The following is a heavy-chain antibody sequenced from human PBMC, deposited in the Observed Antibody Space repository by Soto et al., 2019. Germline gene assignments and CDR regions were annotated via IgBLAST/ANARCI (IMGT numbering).Heavy chain of an antibody. CDR2: AGSGSSR. CDR3: VKFRGQAYSYYQMDG. J-gene: IGHJ6*03. Sequence: EVQLLESGGGLVQPGGSLRLACAASGFNFGTYAMGWVRQAPGRGLEWVSSAGSGSSRYYADSVRGRFTVSRDTSKSTLYLEMSSLRAEDTALYYCVKFRGQAYSYYQMDGWGKGTTVTVSS. V-gene: IGHV3-23*01. CDR1: GFNFGTYA.